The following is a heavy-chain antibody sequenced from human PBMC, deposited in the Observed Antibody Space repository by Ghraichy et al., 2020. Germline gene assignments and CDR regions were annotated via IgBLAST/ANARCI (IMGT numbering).Heavy chain of an antibody. J-gene: IGHJ3*02. Sequence: GESLNISCAASGFTFSSSWMHWVRQVPGKGLVWVSHINSDGSTTTYADSVKGRFTISRDNAKNTVYLQMNSLRAEDTAVYYCTRDRSHSSDIWGQGTMVTVSS. D-gene: IGHD5-18*01. CDR3: TRDRSHSSDI. CDR2: INSDGSTT. CDR1: GFTFSSSW. V-gene: IGHV3-74*01.